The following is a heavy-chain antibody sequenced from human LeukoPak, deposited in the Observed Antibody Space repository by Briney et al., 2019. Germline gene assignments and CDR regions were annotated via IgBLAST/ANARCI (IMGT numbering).Heavy chain of an antibody. D-gene: IGHD1-26*01. CDR3: ARPRGAYDAFDI. CDR1: GGSISSGGYS. Sequence: SQTLSLTCAVSGGSISSGGYSWSWIRQPPGKGLEWIGYIYYSGSTYYNPSLKSRVTISVDTSNNQFSLKLSSVTAADTAVYYCARPRGAYDAFDIWGQGTMVTVSS. V-gene: IGHV4-30-4*07. J-gene: IGHJ3*02. CDR2: IYYSGST.